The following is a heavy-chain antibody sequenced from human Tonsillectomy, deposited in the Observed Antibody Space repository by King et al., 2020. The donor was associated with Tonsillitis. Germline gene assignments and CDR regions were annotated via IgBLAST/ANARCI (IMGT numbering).Heavy chain of an antibody. CDR2: INHSGST. Sequence: VQLQQWGAGLLKPSETLSLTCAVYGGSFSGYYWSWIRQPPGKGLEWIGEINHSGSTNYNPSLKSRVTISVDTSKNQFSLKLSSVTAADTAVYYCAGGAVLMVYAILDYWGQGTLVTVSS. CDR3: AGGAVLMVYAILDY. V-gene: IGHV4-34*01. CDR1: GGSFSGYY. J-gene: IGHJ4*02. D-gene: IGHD2-8*01.